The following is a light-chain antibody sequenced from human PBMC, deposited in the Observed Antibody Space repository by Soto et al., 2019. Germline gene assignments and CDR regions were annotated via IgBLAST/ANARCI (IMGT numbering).Light chain of an antibody. Sequence: QSVLTQPRSVSGSPGQSGTISCTGTSSDVGGYNYVSWYQRQPGKAPKLMIYDVSKRPSGVPDRFSGSKSGNTASLTISGLKAEDEADYYCCSDAGSVVFGGGTKLTVL. CDR1: SSDVGGYNY. V-gene: IGLV2-11*01. CDR3: CSDAGSVV. CDR2: DVS. J-gene: IGLJ2*01.